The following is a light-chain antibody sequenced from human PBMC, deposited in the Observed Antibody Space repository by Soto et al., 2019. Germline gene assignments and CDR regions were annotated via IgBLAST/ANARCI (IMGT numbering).Light chain of an antibody. J-gene: IGLJ1*01. Sequence: SALTQPASVSGSPGQSITISCTGTSSDVGGYNYVSWYQHRPGKAPKLMIYDVSNRPSGVSNRFSGSKSGNTASLTISGLQPEDEADYYSSSYTTNTTRQLVLGPGSEVT. CDR3: SSYTTNTTRQLV. CDR1: SSDVGGYNY. V-gene: IGLV2-14*03. CDR2: DVS.